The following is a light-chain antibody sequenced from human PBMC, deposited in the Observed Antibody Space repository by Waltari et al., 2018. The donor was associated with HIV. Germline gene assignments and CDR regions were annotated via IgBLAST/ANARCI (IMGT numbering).Light chain of an antibody. CDR3: ATWDGSLNGRV. V-gene: IGLV1-47*01. J-gene: IGLJ3*02. CDR2: NNS. Sequence: QSVVTQPPSVSGTPGQRVPISSSGRSSTIAGHYVSWSQQVSGTAPKLLIYNNSQRPSGVPDRFSGSKSGTSAALAISGLRSEDEADYYCATWDGSLNGRVFGGGTKLTVL. CDR1: SSTIAGHY.